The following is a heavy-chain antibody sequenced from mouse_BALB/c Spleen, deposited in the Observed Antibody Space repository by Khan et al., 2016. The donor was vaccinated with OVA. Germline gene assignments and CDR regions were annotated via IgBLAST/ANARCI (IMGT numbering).Heavy chain of an antibody. CDR3: NARSSGLYWYFDV. CDR1: GFNIKDYY. J-gene: IGHJ1*01. V-gene: IGHV14-4*02. Sequence: VQLQQSGAELVRSGASVKLSCTASGFNIKDYYMHWVKQRPEQGLEWIGWIDPENGDTEYAPKFQGNATMTADTSSNTAYLQLSSLTSEDTAVYYCNARSSGLYWYFDVWGAGTTVTVSS. D-gene: IGHD1-1*01. CDR2: IDPENGDT.